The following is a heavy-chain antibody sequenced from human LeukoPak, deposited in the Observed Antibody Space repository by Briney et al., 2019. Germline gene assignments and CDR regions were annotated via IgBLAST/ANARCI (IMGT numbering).Heavy chain of an antibody. CDR2: INSDGSST. J-gene: IGHJ6*02. CDR3: ARPILRGSNYYYGMDV. Sequence: GGSLRLSCAASEFTFSSYWMHWVRHAPGKGLVWVSRINSDGSSTSYADSVKGRFTISRDNAKNTLYLQMNSLRAEDTAVYYCARPILRGSNYYYGMDVWGQGTTVTVSS. CDR1: EFTFSSYW. V-gene: IGHV3-74*01. D-gene: IGHD6-25*01.